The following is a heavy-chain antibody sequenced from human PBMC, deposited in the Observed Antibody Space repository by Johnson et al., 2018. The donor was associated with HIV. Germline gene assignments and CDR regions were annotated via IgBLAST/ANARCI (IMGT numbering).Heavy chain of an antibody. Sequence: VQLVESGGGLVKPGGSLRLSCAASGFTFDDFAMHWVRQAPGKGLEWVSGISWNSGIIGYADSVQVRFTISRDNAKNSLYLQMSSLRAEDTALYHCAKDYCGGDCYAFDIWGQGTMVTVSS. CDR2: ISWNSGII. V-gene: IGHV3-9*01. CDR1: GFTFDDFA. CDR3: AKDYCGGDCYAFDI. J-gene: IGHJ3*02. D-gene: IGHD2-21*02.